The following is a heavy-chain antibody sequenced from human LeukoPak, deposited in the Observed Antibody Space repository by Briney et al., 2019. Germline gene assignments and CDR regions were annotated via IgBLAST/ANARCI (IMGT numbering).Heavy chain of an antibody. CDR3: ARDRGWQQFGY. D-gene: IGHD5-24*01. V-gene: IGHV3-7*01. CDR1: GFTFSTSW. CDR2: IKADGSGK. J-gene: IGHJ4*01. Sequence: PGGSLRLSCVASGFTFSTSWMTWVRQAPGMGLERVANIKADGSGKYYVDSVRGRFSISRDNAKNSLYLELNNLRAEDTGVYFCARDRGWQQFGYWGQGTLVTVSS.